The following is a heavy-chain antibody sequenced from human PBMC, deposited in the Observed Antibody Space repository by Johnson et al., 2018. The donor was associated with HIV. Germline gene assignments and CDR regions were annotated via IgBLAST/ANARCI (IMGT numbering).Heavy chain of an antibody. CDR2: ISYDGSNK. J-gene: IGHJ3*01. CDR1: GFTLSTYA. D-gene: IGHD2-15*01. Sequence: QVQLVESGGGVVQPERSLRLSCAASGFTLSTYAMHWVRQAPGKGLEWVAVISYDGSNKYYTDSVKGRFTISRDNSKSTLYLQMNSLRVEDTALYYCAKGRRELLLPPDAFDFWGQGTLVTVSS. V-gene: IGHV3-30-3*01. CDR3: AKGRRELLLPPDAFDF.